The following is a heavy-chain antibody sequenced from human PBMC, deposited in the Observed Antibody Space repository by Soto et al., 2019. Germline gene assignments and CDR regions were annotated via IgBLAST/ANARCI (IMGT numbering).Heavy chain of an antibody. CDR3: ARDFGYSSAYDAFDI. V-gene: IGHV1-3*01. Sequence: ASVKVSCKASGYSFTIYAMHWVRQAPGQRLEWMGWINAGNGNTKYSQKFQGRVTITRDTSASTAYMELSSLRSEDTAVYYCARDFGYSSAYDAFDIWGQGTMVTVSS. CDR1: GYSFTIYA. CDR2: INAGNGNT. J-gene: IGHJ3*02. D-gene: IGHD6-19*01.